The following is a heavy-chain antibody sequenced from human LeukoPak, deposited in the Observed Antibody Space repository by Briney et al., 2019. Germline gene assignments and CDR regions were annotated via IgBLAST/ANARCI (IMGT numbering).Heavy chain of an antibody. V-gene: IGHV4-59*01. Sequence: PSETLSLTCPVSGGSLKGYYWVWIRQSPGKGLEWIGYIYYSGSTNYNPSLKSRVTISVDTSKNQFSLKLSSVTAADTAVYYCARAGYCSSTSCQWVPLVWGQGTTVTVSS. CDR3: ARAGYCSSTSCQWVPLV. J-gene: IGHJ6*02. CDR2: IYYSGST. D-gene: IGHD2-2*03. CDR1: GGSLKGYY.